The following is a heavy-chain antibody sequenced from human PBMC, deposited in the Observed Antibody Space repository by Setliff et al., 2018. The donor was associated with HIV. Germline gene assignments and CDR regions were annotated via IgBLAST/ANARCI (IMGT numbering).Heavy chain of an antibody. J-gene: IGHJ4*02. Sequence: SVKVSCKASGGTFSSYAINWVRQAPGQGLQWMGGIIPMFGTLNFAQKFQGRVTISTDDSTSTAYMELNSLRSEDTAVYYCASARIPTGGTSTSFDYCGQGTLVTAPQ. CDR3: ASARIPTGGTSTSFDY. CDR1: GGTFSSYA. D-gene: IGHD1-1*01. V-gene: IGHV1-69*05. CDR2: IIPMFGTL.